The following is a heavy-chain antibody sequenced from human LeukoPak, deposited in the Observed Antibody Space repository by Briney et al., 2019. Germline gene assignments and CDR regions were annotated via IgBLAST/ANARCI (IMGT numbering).Heavy chain of an antibody. J-gene: IGHJ4*02. D-gene: IGHD3-16*02. CDR2: IHHDGRI. CDR3: ARSHDHLWGNYPDY. Sequence: SETLSLTCDVSGGSIDSTNWWNWVRQPPGKGLEWIGEIHHDGRINYNPSLKSRATLSVDKSKNQFSLRLNSVTAADTAMYYCARSHDHLWGNYPDYWGQGTLVTVS. V-gene: IGHV4/OR15-8*01. CDR1: GGSIDSTNW.